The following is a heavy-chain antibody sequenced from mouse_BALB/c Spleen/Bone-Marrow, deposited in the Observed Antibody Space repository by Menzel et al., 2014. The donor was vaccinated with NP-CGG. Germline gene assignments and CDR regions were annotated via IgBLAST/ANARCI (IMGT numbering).Heavy chain of an antibody. D-gene: IGHD2-1*01. V-gene: IGHV7-3*02. Sequence: EVKLMESGGGLVQPGGSLRLSCATSGLTFTDYYMSWVRQPPGRALEWLGFIRDKANGYTTEYSASVKGRFTISRDNSQSIVYLQMNTLRTEDSATYYCARDDGNYHCFDYWGQGTTLTVSS. CDR2: IRDKANGYTT. J-gene: IGHJ2*01. CDR1: GLTFTDYY. CDR3: ARDDGNYHCFDY.